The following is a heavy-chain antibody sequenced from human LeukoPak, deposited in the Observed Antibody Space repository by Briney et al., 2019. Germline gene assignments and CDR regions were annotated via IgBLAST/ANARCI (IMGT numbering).Heavy chain of an antibody. V-gene: IGHV4-34*01. D-gene: IGHD3-22*01. CDR2: INHGEST. CDR1: GGSFSGHY. CDR3: ARGRTYYYDTSGYYPSIYYGMDV. J-gene: IGHJ6*02. Sequence: SETLSLTCAVSGGSFSGHYWYWIRQPPGKGLEWIGEINHGESTNYNPSLKSRATLSVDTSMTAADTAVYYCARGRTYYYDTSGYYPSIYYGMDVWGQGTTVIVSS.